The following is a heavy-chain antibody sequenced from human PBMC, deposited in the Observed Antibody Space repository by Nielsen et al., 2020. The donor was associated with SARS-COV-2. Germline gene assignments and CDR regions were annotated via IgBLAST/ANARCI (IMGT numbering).Heavy chain of an antibody. CDR2: IGTAGDT. J-gene: IGHJ3*02. CDR1: GFTFSSYD. Sequence: GGSLRLSCAASGFTFSSYDMHWVRQATGKGLEWVSAIGTAGDTYYPGSVKGRFTISRENAKNSLYLQMNSLRAGDTAVYYCARGSGWYRNHAFDIWGQGTMVTVSS. CDR3: ARGSGWYRNHAFDI. V-gene: IGHV3-13*01. D-gene: IGHD6-19*01.